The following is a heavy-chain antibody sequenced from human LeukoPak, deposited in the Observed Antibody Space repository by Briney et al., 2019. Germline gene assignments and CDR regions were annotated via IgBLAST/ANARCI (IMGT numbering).Heavy chain of an antibody. CDR1: GFTFSSYG. CDR3: AKDWRVFQVSYYFDY. Sequence: PGGSLRLSCVASGFTFSSYGMPWVRQAPGKGLEWMAVIWHDGSNKYYADSVKGRFTISRDNSKNTLYLQMNSLRAEDTAVYYCAKDWRVFQVSYYFDYWGQGTLVTVSS. V-gene: IGHV3-33*06. J-gene: IGHJ4*02. D-gene: IGHD2-21*01. CDR2: IWHDGSNK.